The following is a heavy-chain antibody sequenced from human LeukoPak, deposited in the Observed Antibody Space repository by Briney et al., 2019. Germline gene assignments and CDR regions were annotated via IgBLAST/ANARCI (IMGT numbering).Heavy chain of an antibody. V-gene: IGHV3-53*01. Sequence: GGSLRLSCAASGFTFSSYWMSWVRQAPGKGLEWVSVIYSGGSTYYADSVKGRFTISRDNSKNTLYLQMNSLRAEDTAVYYCARDSTMSDAFDIWGQGTMVTVSS. CDR3: ARDSTMSDAFDI. D-gene: IGHD2/OR15-2a*01. CDR1: GFTFSSYW. CDR2: IYSGGST. J-gene: IGHJ3*02.